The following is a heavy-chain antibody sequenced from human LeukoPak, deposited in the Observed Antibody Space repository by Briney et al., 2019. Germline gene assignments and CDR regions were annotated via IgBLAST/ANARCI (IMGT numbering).Heavy chain of an antibody. CDR2: ISSRGNYI. Sequence: GSLRLSCAASGFTFSTYSMSWVRQAPGKGLEWVSSISSRGNYIYYADSVKGRFTISRDNAKNSLYLQMNSLRAEDTAVFYCARLTYSSSPPDYWGQGTLVTVSS. CDR3: ARLTYSSSPPDY. V-gene: IGHV3-21*01. CDR1: GFTFSTYS. D-gene: IGHD6-13*01. J-gene: IGHJ4*02.